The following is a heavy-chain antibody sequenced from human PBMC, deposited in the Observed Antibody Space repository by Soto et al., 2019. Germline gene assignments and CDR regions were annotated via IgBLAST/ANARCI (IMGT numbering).Heavy chain of an antibody. Sequence: ASVKVSCKASGHTFTIHGISWVRQAPGQGLEWMGWISTYNGNTNYAQKLQGRVTMTTDTSTSTAYMELRSLRSDDTAVFYCARAFYYDSSGSNFDHWGQGTLVTVSS. J-gene: IGHJ4*02. D-gene: IGHD3-22*01. CDR2: ISTYNGNT. V-gene: IGHV1-18*04. CDR1: GHTFTIHG. CDR3: ARAFYYDSSGSNFDH.